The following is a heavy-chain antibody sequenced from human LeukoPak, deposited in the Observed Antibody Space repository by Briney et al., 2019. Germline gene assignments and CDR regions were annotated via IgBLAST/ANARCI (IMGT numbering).Heavy chain of an antibody. Sequence: GESLKISCKGSGYSFTSYWIGWVRQMPGKGLEWMGIIYPGDSDTRYSPSFQGQVTISADKSISTAYLQWSSLKASDTAMYYCARRYGYCSSTSCFNIGGWFDPWGQGTLVTVSS. CDR2: IYPGDSDT. D-gene: IGHD2-2*01. V-gene: IGHV5-51*01. J-gene: IGHJ5*02. CDR3: ARRYGYCSSTSCFNIGGWFDP. CDR1: GYSFTSYW.